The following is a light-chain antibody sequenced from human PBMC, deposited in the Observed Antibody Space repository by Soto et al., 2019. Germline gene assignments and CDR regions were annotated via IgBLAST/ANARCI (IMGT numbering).Light chain of an antibody. V-gene: IGKV3-11*01. CDR2: AAS. J-gene: IGKJ5*01. CDR1: QSVSSG. CDR3: QQRSDWPPIT. Sequence: EIVMTQSPATLSVSPGERATLSCRAGQSVSSGLAWYQQKPGQTPRLLIYAASTRATGIPARFSGSGSGTDFTLTISSLEPEDFAVYYCQQRSDWPPITFGQGTRLENK.